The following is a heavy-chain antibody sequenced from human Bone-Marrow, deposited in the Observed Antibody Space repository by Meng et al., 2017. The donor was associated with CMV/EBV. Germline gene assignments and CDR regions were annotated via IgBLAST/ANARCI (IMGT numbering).Heavy chain of an antibody. J-gene: IGHJ4*02. CDR1: GGSFSGYY. CDR2: INHSGST. D-gene: IGHD3-10*01. CDR3: ARSKLFGGETYYFDY. Sequence: SETLSLTCAVYGGSFSGYYWSWIRQPPGKGLEWIGEINHSGSTNYNPSLKSRVTISVDTSKNQFSLKLSSVTAADTAVYYCARSKLFGGETYYFDYWGQGTLVTVSS. V-gene: IGHV4-34*01.